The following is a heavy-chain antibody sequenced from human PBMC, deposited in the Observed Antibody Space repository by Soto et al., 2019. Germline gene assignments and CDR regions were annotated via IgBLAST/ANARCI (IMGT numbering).Heavy chain of an antibody. CDR3: ARARKAKGHCFYYYYMDV. V-gene: IGHV4-59*01. CDR1: GGSISSFY. CDR2: IYYSGRT. J-gene: IGHJ6*03. Sequence: QVQLQESGPGLLKPSETLSLTCTVSGGSISSFYLSWIRPPPGTVLEWLGYIYYSGRTNSNPSLKSRVYRSVDTSKNQFSLKLSSVTAADTAVYYCARARKAKGHCFYYYYMDVWGKGTTVTVSS.